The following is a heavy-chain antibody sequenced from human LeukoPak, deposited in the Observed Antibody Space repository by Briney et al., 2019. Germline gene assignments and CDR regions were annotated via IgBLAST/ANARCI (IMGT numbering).Heavy chain of an antibody. D-gene: IGHD3-22*01. V-gene: IGHV4-34*01. CDR3: AREHDSSGYYAGNNAFDI. CDR1: GGTLRGYY. J-gene: IGHJ3*02. Sequence: SETLSLTCAVSGGTLRGYYWIWIPQPPGKTLACIGEIDHTGSTNYNPSLESRVTLSVDTSRNQFSLKWSSVTAADTAVYYCAREHDSSGYYAGNNAFDIWGQETMVTVSS. CDR2: IDHTGST.